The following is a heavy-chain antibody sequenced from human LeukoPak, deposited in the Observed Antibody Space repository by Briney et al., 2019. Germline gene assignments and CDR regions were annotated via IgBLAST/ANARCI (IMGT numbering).Heavy chain of an antibody. CDR2: MYYTGST. CDR1: GDSISSGNYY. D-gene: IGHD3-22*01. Sequence: SETLSLTCTVSGDSISSGNYYWGWIRQPPGKGLEWIGSMYYTGSTHYNPSLKSRVTISIDTSKNQFSLKLNSVTAADTAVYYCARLRVTMRVVVTLFDYWGRGILVTVSS. V-gene: IGHV4-39*01. J-gene: IGHJ4*02. CDR3: ARLRVTMRVVVTLFDY.